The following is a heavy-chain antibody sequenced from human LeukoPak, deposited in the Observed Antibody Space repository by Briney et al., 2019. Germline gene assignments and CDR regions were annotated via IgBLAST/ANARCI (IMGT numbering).Heavy chain of an antibody. CDR3: ARGPAGYN. J-gene: IGHJ4*02. CDR1: GFTVSSNH. V-gene: IGHV3-53*01. D-gene: IGHD1-1*01. CDR2: IYSGGST. Sequence: AGGSLRLSCAASGFTVSSNHMSWVPQAPGKGLEWVSVIYSGGSTDYADSVKGRFTISRDNSKNTLYLQMNSLRAEDTAVYHCARGPAGYNWGQGTLVTVSS.